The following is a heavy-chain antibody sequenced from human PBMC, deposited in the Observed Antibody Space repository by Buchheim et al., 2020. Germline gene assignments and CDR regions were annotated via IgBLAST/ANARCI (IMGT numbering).Heavy chain of an antibody. CDR2: INHSGST. V-gene: IGHV4-34*01. D-gene: IGHD6-19*01. CDR3: ARGWGKQWLVQRGFDY. J-gene: IGHJ4*02. Sequence: QVQLQQWGAGLLKPSETLSLTCAVYGGSFSGYYWSWIRQPPGKGLEWIGEINHSGSTNYNPSLKSRVTISVDTSKNKFSLKLSSVTAADTAVYYCARGWGKQWLVQRGFDYWGQGTL. CDR1: GGSFSGYY.